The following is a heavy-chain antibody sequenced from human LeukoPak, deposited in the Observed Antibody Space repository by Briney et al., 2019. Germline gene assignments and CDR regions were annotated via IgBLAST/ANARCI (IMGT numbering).Heavy chain of an antibody. J-gene: IGHJ4*02. CDR2: INAGNGNT. V-gene: IGHV1-3*01. CDR1: GYTFTSYA. D-gene: IGHD3-10*01. Sequence: GASVKVSCKASGYTFTSYAMHWVRQAPGQRLEWMGWINAGNGNTKYSQKFQGRVTITRDTSASTAYMELSSLRSEDTAVYYCARARWFGESSIDYWGQGTLVTVSS. CDR3: ARARWFGESSIDY.